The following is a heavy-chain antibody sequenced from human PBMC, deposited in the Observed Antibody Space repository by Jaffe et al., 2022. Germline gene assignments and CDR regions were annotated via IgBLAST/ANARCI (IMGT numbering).Heavy chain of an antibody. V-gene: IGHV5-51*03. CDR1: GYSFTSYW. Sequence: EVQLVQSGAEVKKPGESLKISCKGSGYSFTSYWIGWVRQMPGKGLEWMGIIYPGDSDTRYSPSFQGQVTISADKSISTAYLQWSSLKASDTAMYYCVKIAAAGTFSYYYYMDVWGKGTTVTVSS. J-gene: IGHJ6*03. CDR3: VKIAAAGTFSYYYYMDV. CDR2: IYPGDSDT. D-gene: IGHD6-13*01.